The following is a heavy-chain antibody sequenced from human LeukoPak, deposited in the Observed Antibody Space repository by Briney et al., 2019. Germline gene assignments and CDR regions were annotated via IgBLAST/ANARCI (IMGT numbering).Heavy chain of an antibody. D-gene: IGHD7-27*01. Sequence: PGGSLRLSCAASGFTVSNDYMAWVRQDPGKGLEWVSLIYADGTTFYTDSVKGRFTMSRDNFKNTLYLQMNSLRPEDTALYYCARDRAGAQNWVALYPWGQGTLVTVSS. CDR2: IYADGTT. V-gene: IGHV3-66*02. CDR1: GFTVSNDY. J-gene: IGHJ5*02. CDR3: ARDRAGAQNWVALYP.